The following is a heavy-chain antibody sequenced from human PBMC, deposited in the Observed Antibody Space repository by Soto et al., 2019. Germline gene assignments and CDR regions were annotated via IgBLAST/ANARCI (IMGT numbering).Heavy chain of an antibody. Sequence: QAQLVESGGGVVQPGRSLRLSCAASGFAFSSYAMHWVRQAPGKGLEWVAAILNDGSNKYYAESVEGRFTISRDIXMNTLHLQMYSLRAGDTAVYSCAEGGGRERNDAFDVWGQGTTVTVSS. J-gene: IGHJ3*01. CDR2: ILNDGSNK. V-gene: IGHV3-30-3*01. CDR3: AEGGGRERNDAFDV. CDR1: GFAFSSYA. D-gene: IGHD2-15*01.